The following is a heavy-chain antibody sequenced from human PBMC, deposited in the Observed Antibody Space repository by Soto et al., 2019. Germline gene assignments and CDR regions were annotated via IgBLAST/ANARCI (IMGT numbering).Heavy chain of an antibody. Sequence: ESLKNSCQGSGYNFTSDWIGWVSQMPGKGPEWMGVIYPGDSDTRYSPSFQGQVTISADKSINTAYLHWSRLKASDTAMYYCARFYSSGLYYFDYWGQGTLVTVS. J-gene: IGHJ4*02. D-gene: IGHD6-19*01. CDR1: GYNFTSDW. CDR2: IYPGDSDT. CDR3: ARFYSSGLYYFDY. V-gene: IGHV5-51*01.